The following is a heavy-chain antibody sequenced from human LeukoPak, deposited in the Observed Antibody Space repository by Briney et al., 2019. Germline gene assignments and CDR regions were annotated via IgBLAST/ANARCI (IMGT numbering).Heavy chain of an antibody. CDR3: ASPFLIN. V-gene: IGHV4-39*01. D-gene: IGHD2/OR15-2a*01. CDR2: IYYSGNT. Sequence: SETLSLTCIVSGGSISTSAYYWGWIRQPPGEGLQWIGSIYYSGNTYYNSSLKSRLTISVDTSNSQFSLKLSSVTAADTAVYYCASPFLINWGQGTLVTVSS. CDR1: GGSISTSAYY. J-gene: IGHJ4*02.